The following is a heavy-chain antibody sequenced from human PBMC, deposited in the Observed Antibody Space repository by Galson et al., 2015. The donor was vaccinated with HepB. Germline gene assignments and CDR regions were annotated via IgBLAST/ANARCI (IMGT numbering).Heavy chain of an antibody. J-gene: IGHJ6*03. CDR1: GYTFSSNG. CDR3: ARQKYYYYYMDV. V-gene: IGHV1-18*04. Sequence: SVKVSCKASGYTFSSNGISWVRQAPGQGLEWMGWISAYNGNTNYAQKLQGRVTMTTDTSTSTAYMELRSLRSDDTAVYYCARQKYYYYYMDVWGKGTTVTVSS. CDR2: ISAYNGNT.